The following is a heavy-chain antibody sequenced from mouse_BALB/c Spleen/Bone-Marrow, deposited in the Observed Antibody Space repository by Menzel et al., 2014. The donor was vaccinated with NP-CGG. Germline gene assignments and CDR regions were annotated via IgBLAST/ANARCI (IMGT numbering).Heavy chain of an antibody. Sequence: VKLQESGPGLVAPSQSLSITCTVSGFSLTGYGVSWVRQPPGKGLEWLGMIWGDGSTDYNSALKSRLGINKDNSKSQVFLKMNSLQTGDTARYYCARDSFLITRALDYWGQGTSVTVSS. D-gene: IGHD2-4*01. CDR3: ARDSFLITRALDY. J-gene: IGHJ4*01. CDR2: IWGDGST. CDR1: GFSLTGYG. V-gene: IGHV2-6-7*02.